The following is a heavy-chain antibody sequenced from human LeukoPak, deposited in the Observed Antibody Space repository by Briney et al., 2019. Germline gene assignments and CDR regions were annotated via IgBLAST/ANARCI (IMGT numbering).Heavy chain of an antibody. V-gene: IGHV4-34*01. D-gene: IGHD2-21*01. CDR3: AREWVVMGYFDY. CDR1: GGSFSGYY. J-gene: IGHJ4*02. Sequence: SETLSLTCAVYGGSFSGYYWSWIRQPPGKGLEWIGEINHSGSTNYNPSLKSRVTISVDTSKNQFSLKLSSVTAADTAVYYCAREWVVMGYFDYWGQGTLVTVSS. CDR2: INHSGST.